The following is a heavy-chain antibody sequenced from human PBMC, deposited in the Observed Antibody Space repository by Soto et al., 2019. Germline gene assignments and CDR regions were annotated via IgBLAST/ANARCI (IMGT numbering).Heavy chain of an antibody. Sequence: SVNVSCKASRGTFSSYAISWVRQAPGQGLEWMGGIIPIFGTANYAQKFQGRVTITADESTSTAYMELSSLRSEDTAVYYCARGGKHLVAGPSLPYYYYYGMDVWGQGTTVTVSS. CDR2: IIPIFGTA. V-gene: IGHV1-69*13. CDR3: ARGGKHLVAGPSLPYYYYYGMDV. J-gene: IGHJ6*02. D-gene: IGHD6-19*01. CDR1: RGTFSSYA.